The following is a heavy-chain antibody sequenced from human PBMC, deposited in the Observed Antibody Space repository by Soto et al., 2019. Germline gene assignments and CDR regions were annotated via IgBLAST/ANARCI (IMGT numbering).Heavy chain of an antibody. CDR2: ISNNGGRT. V-gene: IGHV3-23*01. J-gene: IGHJ4*02. CDR3: ARDGIGSVAFWGYLDY. CDR1: GFTFSTYA. D-gene: IGHD3-16*01. Sequence: PGGSLRLSCAASGFTFSTYAMAWIRQAPGKGLEWVSGISNNGGRTYYAASVKGRFTTSRDNSKNTLYLQMNSLRVEDTALYYCARDGIGSVAFWGYLDYWGQGTLVTVSS.